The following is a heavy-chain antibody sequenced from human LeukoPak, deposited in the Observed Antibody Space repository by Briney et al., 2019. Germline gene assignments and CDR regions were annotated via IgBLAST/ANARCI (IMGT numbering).Heavy chain of an antibody. Sequence: SETLSLTCTVSGGSISNSNYYWSWIRQPPGKELEWIASINYGGTTYYNPSLRSRVTISVDTSKNQFSLRLSSVTAADTAVYLCARYVVYGSGKYYFDYWGQGSLVTVSS. CDR1: GGSISNSNYY. CDR2: INYGGTT. D-gene: IGHD3-10*01. J-gene: IGHJ4*02. CDR3: ARYVVYGSGKYYFDY. V-gene: IGHV4-39*01.